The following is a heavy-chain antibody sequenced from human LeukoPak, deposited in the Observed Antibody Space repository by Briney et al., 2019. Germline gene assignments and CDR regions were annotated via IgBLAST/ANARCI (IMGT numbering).Heavy chain of an antibody. CDR3: AKGRGGYCGSKICYRTFDY. Sequence: GGSLRLSCAASGVTFSSYAMSWVRQAPGKGLEWVSVISNDGGTTYYADSVKGRFTISRDNSKNTLSLQMDSLRAEDTALYYCAKGRGGYCGSKICYRTFDYWGQGTLVTVSS. D-gene: IGHD2-2*03. CDR1: GVTFSSYA. CDR2: ISNDGGTT. V-gene: IGHV3-23*01. J-gene: IGHJ4*02.